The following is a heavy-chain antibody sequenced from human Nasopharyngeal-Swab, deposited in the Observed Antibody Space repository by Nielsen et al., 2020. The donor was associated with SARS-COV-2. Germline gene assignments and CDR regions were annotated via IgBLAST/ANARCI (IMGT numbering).Heavy chain of an antibody. CDR2: TVVGSGNT. D-gene: IGHD3-22*01. Sequence: WVRQAPGQRLEWIGWTVVGSGNTNYAQKFQERVTITRDMSTSTAYMELSSLRSEDTAVYYCATDSSGYHDAFDIWGQGTMVTVSS. V-gene: IGHV1-58*01. CDR3: ATDSSGYHDAFDI. J-gene: IGHJ3*02.